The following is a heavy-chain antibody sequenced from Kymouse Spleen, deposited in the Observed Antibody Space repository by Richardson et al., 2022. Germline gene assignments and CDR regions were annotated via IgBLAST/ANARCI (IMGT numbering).Heavy chain of an antibody. CDR3: AKDRYITGTFDY. V-gene: IGHV3-30*18. D-gene: IGHD1-7*01. CDR2: ISYDGSNK. J-gene: IGHJ4*02. CDR1: GFTFSSYG. Sequence: QVQLVESGGGVVQPGRSLRLSCAASGFTFSSYGMHWVRQAPGKGLEWVAVISYDGSNKYYADSVKGRFTISRDNSKNTLYLQMNSLRAEDTAVYYCAKDRYITGTFDYWGQGTLVTVSS.